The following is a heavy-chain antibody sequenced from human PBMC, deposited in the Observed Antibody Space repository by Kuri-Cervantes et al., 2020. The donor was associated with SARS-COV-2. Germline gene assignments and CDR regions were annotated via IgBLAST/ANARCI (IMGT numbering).Heavy chain of an antibody. D-gene: IGHD2-15*01. V-gene: IGHV3-30*02. CDR2: IRYDGSNK. CDR1: GFTFSGYD. J-gene: IGHJ4*02. CDR3: AKDFYSPRGGWYYFDY. Sequence: GESLKISCVPSGFTFSGYDMHWVRQAPGKGLEWVAFIRYDGSNKYYADSVKGRFTISRDNSKNTLYLQMNSLRAEDTAVYYCAKDFYSPRGGWYYFDYWGQGTLVTVSS.